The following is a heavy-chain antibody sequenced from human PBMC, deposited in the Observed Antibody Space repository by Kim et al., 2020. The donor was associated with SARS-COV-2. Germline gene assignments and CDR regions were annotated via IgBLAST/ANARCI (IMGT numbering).Heavy chain of an antibody. V-gene: IGHV4-34*01. D-gene: IGHD5-18*01. Sequence: PSLKSRVTTSVDTSKNQFSLKLSSVTAADTAVYYCARGGYSYGYRTLADWWGQGTLVTVSS. J-gene: IGHJ4*02. CDR3: ARGGYSYGYRTLADW.